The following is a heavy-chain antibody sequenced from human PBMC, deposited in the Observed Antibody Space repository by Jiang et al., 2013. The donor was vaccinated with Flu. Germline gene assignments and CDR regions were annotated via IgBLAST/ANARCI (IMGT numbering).Heavy chain of an antibody. D-gene: IGHD2-15*01. Sequence: GLVKPSETLSLICSVSGDSVTRYYWNWLRQPPGKGLEWIGYVHDSGSTDYNSSLKSRVTIPLDKSKKQFSLKLSSVTAADTAVYYCATARAPEVVAYYFDSWGRGTLVTVSS. CDR3: ATARAPEVVAYYFDS. CDR1: GDSVTRYY. CDR2: VHDSGST. J-gene: IGHJ4*02. V-gene: IGHV4-59*02.